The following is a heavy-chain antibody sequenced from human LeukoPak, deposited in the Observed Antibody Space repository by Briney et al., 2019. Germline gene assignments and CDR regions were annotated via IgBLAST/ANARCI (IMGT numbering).Heavy chain of an antibody. D-gene: IGHD3-10*01. CDR1: GFTLTRNH. V-gene: IGHV3-66*01. Sequence: PGGSLRLSCAASGFTLTRNHMNWVRQVPGKELEWVSIIYSSDATYYADSVKGRFTVSRDKAKNTLYLQMNSLRVEDTAVYYCARDGTMELNYWGQGTLVTVSS. CDR3: ARDGTMELNY. J-gene: IGHJ4*02. CDR2: IYSSDAT.